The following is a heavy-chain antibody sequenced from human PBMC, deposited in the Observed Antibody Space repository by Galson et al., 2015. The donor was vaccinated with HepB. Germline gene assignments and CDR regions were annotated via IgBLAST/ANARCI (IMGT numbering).Heavy chain of an antibody. CDR2: ISAYNGNT. Sequence: SVKVSCKASGYTFTSYGISWVRQAPGQGLEWMGWISAYNGNTNYAQKLQGRVTMTTDTSTSTAYMELRSLRSDDTAVYYCARGPPPLLSNAPYYYYYGMDVWGQGTTVTVSS. D-gene: IGHD2/OR15-2a*01. J-gene: IGHJ6*02. CDR3: ARGPPPLLSNAPYYYYYGMDV. V-gene: IGHV1-18*04. CDR1: GYTFTSYG.